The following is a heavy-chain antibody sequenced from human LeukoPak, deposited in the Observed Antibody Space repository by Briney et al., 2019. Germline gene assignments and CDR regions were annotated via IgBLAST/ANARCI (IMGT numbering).Heavy chain of an antibody. J-gene: IGHJ3*02. CDR1: GFTFSSYG. Sequence: PGGSLRLSCAASGFTFSSYGMHWVRQAPGKGLEWVAVISYDGSNKYYADSVKGRFTISRDNSKNTLYLQMNSLRAEDTAVYYCAKNSDYDILTGYSNDAFDIWGQGTMVTVSS. V-gene: IGHV3-30*18. CDR3: AKNSDYDILTGYSNDAFDI. CDR2: ISYDGSNK. D-gene: IGHD3-9*01.